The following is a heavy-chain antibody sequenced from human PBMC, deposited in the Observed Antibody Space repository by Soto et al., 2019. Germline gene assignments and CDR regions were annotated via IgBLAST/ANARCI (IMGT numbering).Heavy chain of an antibody. CDR2: IYYSGST. D-gene: IGHD3-3*01. Sequence: SETLSLTCTVSGGSISSGGYYWSWIRQHPGKGLEWIGYIYYSGSTYYNPSLKSRVTISVDTSKNQFSLKLSSVTAADTAVYYCARDHILSVFRFLADVMDVWGQGTTVTVSS. CDR3: ARDHILSVFRFLADVMDV. V-gene: IGHV4-31*03. CDR1: GGSISSGGYY. J-gene: IGHJ6*02.